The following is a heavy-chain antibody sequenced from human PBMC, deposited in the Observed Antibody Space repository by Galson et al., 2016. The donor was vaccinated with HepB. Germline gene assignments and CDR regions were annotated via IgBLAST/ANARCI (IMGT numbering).Heavy chain of an antibody. Sequence: SLRLSCAASGFTFSDFAVTWVRQAPGKGLEWVSGISCSGAATFYADSVKGRFTVSRDNAENTLYLQMNSLRADDTAVYYCARDLSGPDYWGQGTLVTVSS. J-gene: IGHJ4*02. CDR2: ISCSGAAT. CDR1: GFTFSDFA. CDR3: ARDLSGPDY. V-gene: IGHV3-23*01.